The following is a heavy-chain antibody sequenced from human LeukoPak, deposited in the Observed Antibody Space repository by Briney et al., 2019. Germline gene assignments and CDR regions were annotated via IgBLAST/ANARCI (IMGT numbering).Heavy chain of an antibody. CDR3: ARVDCSSTSCHDFYYYGMDV. D-gene: IGHD2-2*01. CDR2: IKQDGSEK. CDR1: GFTFRHYW. V-gene: IGHV3-7*01. Sequence: GGSLRLSCEASGFTFRHYWMSWVRQAPGKGLEWVANIKQDGSEKYYVDSVKGRFTISRDNAKNSLFLQMNSLRAEDTAVYYCARVDCSSTSCHDFYYYGMDVWGQGTTVTVSS. J-gene: IGHJ6*02.